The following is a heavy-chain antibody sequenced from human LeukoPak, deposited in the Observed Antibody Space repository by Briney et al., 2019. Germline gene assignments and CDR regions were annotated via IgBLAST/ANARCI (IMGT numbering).Heavy chain of an antibody. CDR2: IKQDGSKK. V-gene: IGHV3-7*01. CDR3: ARNLISVAGELDY. Sequence: SGGSLRLSCVASGFPFSSYWMTWVRQAPGKGLEWVANIKQDGSKKSYVDSVKGRFTISRDNAKNSLYLQMNSLRDEDTALYYCARNLISVAGELDYWGQGALVTVSS. D-gene: IGHD6-19*01. J-gene: IGHJ4*02. CDR1: GFPFSSYW.